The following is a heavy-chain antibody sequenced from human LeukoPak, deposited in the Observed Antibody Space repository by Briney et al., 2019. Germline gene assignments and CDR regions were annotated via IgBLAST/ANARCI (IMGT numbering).Heavy chain of an antibody. D-gene: IGHD2-2*01. CDR2: INPNSGGT. CDR3: ARSRIVVVPETFDY. CDR1: GYTFTGYY. J-gene: IGHJ4*02. V-gene: IGHV1-2*02. Sequence: ASVKVSCKASGYTFTGYYMHWVRQAPGQGLEWMGWINPNSGGTNYAQKFQGRVTMTRDTSISIAYMELSRLRSDDTAVYYCARSRIVVVPETFDYWGQGTLVTVSS.